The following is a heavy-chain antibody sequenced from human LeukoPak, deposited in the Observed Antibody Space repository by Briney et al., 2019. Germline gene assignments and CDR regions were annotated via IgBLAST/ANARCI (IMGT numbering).Heavy chain of an antibody. CDR2: ISAYNGNT. CDR3: ARGSFGRYYDFWSGSAFDP. V-gene: IGHV1-18*01. CDR1: GYIFVSYY. Sequence: GASVKVSCKASGYIFVSYYISWVRQAPGQGLEWMGWISAYNGNTNYAQKLQGRVTMTTDTSTSTAYMELRSLRSDDTAVYYCARGSFGRYYDFWSGSAFDPWGQGTLVTVSS. J-gene: IGHJ5*02. D-gene: IGHD3-3*01.